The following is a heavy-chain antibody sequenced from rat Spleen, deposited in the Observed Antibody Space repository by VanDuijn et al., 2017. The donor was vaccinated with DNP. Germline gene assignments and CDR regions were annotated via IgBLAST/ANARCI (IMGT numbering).Heavy chain of an antibody. CDR3: ATGATEGFPY. CDR1: GFTFSNYY. V-gene: IGHV5-25*01. CDR2: ISIGGGNT. J-gene: IGHJ3*01. Sequence: EVQLVESGGGLVQPGRSMKLSCAASGFTFSNYYMAWVRQAPAKGLEWVASISIGGGNTYYRDSVKGRFTISRDNAKSTLYLQMDSLRSEDTATYYCATGATEGFPYWGQGTLVSVSS. D-gene: IGHD1-11*01.